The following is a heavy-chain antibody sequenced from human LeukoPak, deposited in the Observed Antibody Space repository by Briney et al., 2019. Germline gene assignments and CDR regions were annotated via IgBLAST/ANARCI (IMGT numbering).Heavy chain of an antibody. CDR3: TRGSSGWGVYLDY. CDR2: ISSSGSTI. D-gene: IGHD6-19*01. Sequence: GGSLRLSCAASGFTFSSYAMSWVRQAPGKGLEWVSYISSSGSTIYYADSVKGRFTISRDNAKNSLYLQMNSLRAEDTAVYYCTRGSSGWGVYLDYWGQGTLVTVSS. V-gene: IGHV3-48*03. J-gene: IGHJ4*02. CDR1: GFTFSSYA.